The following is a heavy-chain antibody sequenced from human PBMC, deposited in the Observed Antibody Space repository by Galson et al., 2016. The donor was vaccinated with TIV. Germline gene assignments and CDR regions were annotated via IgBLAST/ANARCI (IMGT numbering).Heavy chain of an antibody. CDR2: ISTSGTIT. V-gene: IGHV3-23*01. CDR3: AKDWDAIYYYDNDGDY. Sequence: LRLSCAASRFTFSSYAMIWVRQAPGKGLEWVSGISTSGTITDYADSVKGRFTISRDNSKNTLYLQMNSLRVEDTALYYCAKDWDAIYYYDNDGDYWGQGTLVTVSS. D-gene: IGHD3-22*01. CDR1: RFTFSSYA. J-gene: IGHJ4*02.